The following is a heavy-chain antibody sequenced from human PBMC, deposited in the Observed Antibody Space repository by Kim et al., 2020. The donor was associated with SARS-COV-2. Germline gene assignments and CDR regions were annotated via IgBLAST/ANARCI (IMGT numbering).Heavy chain of an antibody. Sequence: GGSLRLSCAASGFTFSSYAMSWVRQAPGKGLEWVSAISGSGGSTYYADSVKGRFTISRDNSKNTLYLQMNSLRAEDTAVYYCAKERPYDGYQLLINWFDPWGQGTLGTVSS. V-gene: IGHV3-23*01. J-gene: IGHJ5*02. CDR2: ISGSGGST. CDR3: AKERPYDGYQLLINWFDP. CDR1: GFTFSSYA. D-gene: IGHD2-2*01.